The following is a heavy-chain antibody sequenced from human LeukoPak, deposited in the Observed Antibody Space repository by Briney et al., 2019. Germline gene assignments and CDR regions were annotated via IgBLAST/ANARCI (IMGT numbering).Heavy chain of an antibody. J-gene: IGHJ4*02. Sequence: PGGSLRLSCAASGFTVSSNYMSWVRQAPGKGLEWVSVIYSGGSTYYADSVKGRFTISRDNSKNTLYLRMNSLRAEDTAVYYCARLDILTGPSFDYWGQGTRVTVSSGESSGRDEALTGSSFDYWGQGTLVTVSS. D-gene: IGHD3-9*01. CDR1: GFTVSSNY. CDR2: IYSGGST. CDR3: ARLDILTGPSFDYWGQGTRVTVSSGESSGRDEALTGSSFDY. V-gene: IGHV3-66*01.